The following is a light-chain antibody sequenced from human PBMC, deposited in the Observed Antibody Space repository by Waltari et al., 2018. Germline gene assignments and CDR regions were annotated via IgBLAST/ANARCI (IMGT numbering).Light chain of an antibody. CDR2: GAS. J-gene: IGKJ1*01. V-gene: IGKV3-20*01. CDR1: QRIGRA. CDR3: QRNDRLPVT. Sequence: EIVLTQSPGTLSLSPGARATLSCRASQRIGRALIWYQQKPGQAPRLLIYGASTRATGIPDRFSGSGSGTDFSLTISRLEPEDFAVYYCQRNDRLPVTFGQGTKVEIK.